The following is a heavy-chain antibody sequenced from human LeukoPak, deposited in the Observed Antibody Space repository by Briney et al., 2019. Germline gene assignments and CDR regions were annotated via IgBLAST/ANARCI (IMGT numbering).Heavy chain of an antibody. CDR2: VNPNSGNT. CDR3: ARATYYYDSSGYPRIYYYFDY. J-gene: IGHJ4*02. CDR1: GYTFTSYD. V-gene: IGHV1-8*03. D-gene: IGHD3-22*01. Sequence: ASVKVSCKASGYTFTSYDINWVRQATGQGLEWMGWVNPNSGNTGYAQKFQGRVTITRNTSISTAYMELSSLRSEDTAVYYCARATYYYDSSGYPRIYYYFDYWGQGTLVTVSS.